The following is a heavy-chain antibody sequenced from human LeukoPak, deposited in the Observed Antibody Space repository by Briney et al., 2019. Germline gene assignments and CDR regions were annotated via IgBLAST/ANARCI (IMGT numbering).Heavy chain of an antibody. CDR2: ISAYNGNT. Sequence: ASVKVSCKASGYTFTSYGISWVRQAPGQGLEWMGWISAYNGNTNYAQKLQGRVTMTTDTSTSTAYMELRSLRSDDTAVYYCARVPHAGGYCSSTSCCYFDYWGQGTLVTVSS. J-gene: IGHJ4*02. V-gene: IGHV1-18*01. CDR3: ARVPHAGGYCSSTSCCYFDY. D-gene: IGHD2-2*03. CDR1: GYTFTSYG.